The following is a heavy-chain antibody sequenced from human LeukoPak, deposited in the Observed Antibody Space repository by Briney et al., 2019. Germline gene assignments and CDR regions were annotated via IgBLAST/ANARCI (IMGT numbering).Heavy chain of an antibody. CDR1: GFTVSSNY. V-gene: IGHV3-66*02. CDR3: ASCIIMVYYYGMDV. J-gene: IGHJ6*02. CDR2: IYSGGST. Sequence: PGGSLRLSCAASGFTVSSNYMSWVRQAPGKGLEWVSVIYSGGSTYYADSVKGRFTISRDNSKNTLYLQMNSLRAEDTAVYYCASCIIMVYYYGMDVWGQGTTVTVS. D-gene: IGHD3-10*01.